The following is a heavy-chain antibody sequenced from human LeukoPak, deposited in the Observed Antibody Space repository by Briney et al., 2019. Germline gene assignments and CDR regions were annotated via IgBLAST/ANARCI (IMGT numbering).Heavy chain of an antibody. CDR3: ARINREPGYSSDY. J-gene: IGHJ4*02. V-gene: IGHV3-74*01. CDR2: ISDDGSST. D-gene: IGHD5-18*01. Sequence: GGSLRLSCAASGFTFSSFSMHWVRQAPGKGLVWVSRISDDGSSTSYADSVKGRFTISRANAKNTLYLQMNSLRAEDTAVYYCARINREPGYSSDYWGQGTLVTVSS. CDR1: GFTFSSFS.